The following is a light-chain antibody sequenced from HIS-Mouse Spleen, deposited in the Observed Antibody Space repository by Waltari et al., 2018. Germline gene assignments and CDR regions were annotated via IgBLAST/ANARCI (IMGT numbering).Light chain of an antibody. CDR2: EDS. J-gene: IGLJ2*01. V-gene: IGLV3-10*01. Sequence: SYELTPPPSVSVSPGQTARITCSGDALQKKYSYWYQQNSGQAPVLVIYEDSKRPSGIPERFSGSSSGTMATLTISGAQVEDEADYYCYSTDSSGNHRVFGGGTKLTVL. CDR3: YSTDSSGNHRV. CDR1: ALQKKY.